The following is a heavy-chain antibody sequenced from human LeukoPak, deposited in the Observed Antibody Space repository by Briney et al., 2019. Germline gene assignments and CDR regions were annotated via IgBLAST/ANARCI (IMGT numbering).Heavy chain of an antibody. Sequence: GESLKISCKGSGYSFTSYWIGWVRQMPGKGLEWMGIIYPGDSDTRYSPSFQGQVTISADKSTSTAYLQWSSLKASDTAMYYCASGLRYFDWLLSPADYWGQGTLVTVSS. V-gene: IGHV5-51*01. CDR1: GYSFTSYW. CDR3: ASGLRYFDWLLSPADY. D-gene: IGHD3-9*01. J-gene: IGHJ4*02. CDR2: IYPGDSDT.